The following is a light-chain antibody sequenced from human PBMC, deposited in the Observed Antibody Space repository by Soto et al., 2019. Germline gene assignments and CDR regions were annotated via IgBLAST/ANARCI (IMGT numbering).Light chain of an antibody. J-gene: IGLJ2*01. Sequence: QSALAQPASVSGSPGQSITISCTGSSSDVGTYNYVSWYQQHPGRAPKLMLYEVINRPSGVSNRFSGSKSGNTASLTISGLQSEDEAVYYCSSSTSGNTAVVFGGGTKVTVL. CDR2: EVI. CDR3: SSSTSGNTAVV. CDR1: SSDVGTYNY. V-gene: IGLV2-14*01.